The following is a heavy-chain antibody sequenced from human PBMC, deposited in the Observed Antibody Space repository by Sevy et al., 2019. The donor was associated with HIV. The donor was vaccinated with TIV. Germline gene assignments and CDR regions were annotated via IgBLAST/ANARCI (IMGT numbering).Heavy chain of an antibody. Sequence: GGSLRLSCAAFGFTFSDHRMHWVRQAPGKGLEWVAVISYDGRNNKYNVDSVKGRFTISRDNSKNTVYLQMNSLRPEDTAIYYCARDRGQILSSAFDYWGHGTLVTVSS. J-gene: IGHJ4*01. D-gene: IGHD2-15*01. V-gene: IGHV3-30*03. CDR2: ISYDGRNNK. CDR3: ARDRGQILSSAFDY. CDR1: GFTFSDHR.